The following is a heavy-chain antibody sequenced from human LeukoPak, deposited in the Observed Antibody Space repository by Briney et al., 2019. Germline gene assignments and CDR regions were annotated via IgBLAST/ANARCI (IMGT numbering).Heavy chain of an antibody. D-gene: IGHD3-10*01. V-gene: IGHV3-33*01. CDR3: ARARGITMVRGAGRWFDP. CDR1: GFTFSSYG. CDR2: IWYDGSNK. Sequence: GRSLRLSCAASGFTFSSYGMHWVRQAPGKGLEWVAVIWYDGSNKYYADSVKGRFTISRDNSKNTLYLQMNSLRAEDTAVYYCARARGITMVRGAGRWFDPWGQGTLVTVSS. J-gene: IGHJ5*02.